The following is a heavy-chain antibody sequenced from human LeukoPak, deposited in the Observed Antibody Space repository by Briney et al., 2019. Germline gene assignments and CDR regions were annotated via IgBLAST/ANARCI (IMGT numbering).Heavy chain of an antibody. D-gene: IGHD5-24*01. CDR2: INSDGSST. Sequence: PGGSLRLSCAASGFTFSSYWMHWVRQAPGKGLVWVSRINSDGSSTSYADSVKGRFTISRDNAKNTLYLQMNSLRAEDTAVYYCARREMATIGHSYYYYYMDVWGKGTTVTVSS. CDR1: GFTFSSYW. V-gene: IGHV3-74*01. CDR3: ARREMATIGHSYYYYYMDV. J-gene: IGHJ6*03.